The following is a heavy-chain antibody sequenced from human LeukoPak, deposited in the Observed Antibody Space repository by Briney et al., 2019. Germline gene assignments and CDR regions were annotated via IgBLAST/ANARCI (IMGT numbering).Heavy chain of an antibody. Sequence: SETLSLTCAVYGGSFSGYYWSWIRQPPGKGLEWVGEINHSGSTNYNPSLKSRVTISVDTSKNQFSLKLSSVTAADTAVYYCVRGRRGATRQGTQAASRYNWFDPWGQGTLVTVSS. J-gene: IGHJ5*02. CDR2: INHSGST. V-gene: IGHV4-34*01. CDR3: VRGRRGATRQGTQAASRYNWFDP. CDR1: GGSFSGYY. D-gene: IGHD1-26*01.